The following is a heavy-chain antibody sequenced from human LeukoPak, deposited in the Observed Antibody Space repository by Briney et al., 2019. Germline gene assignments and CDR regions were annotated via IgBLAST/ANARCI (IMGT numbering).Heavy chain of an antibody. CDR1: GFTASSNS. V-gene: IGHV3-53*01. D-gene: IGHD4/OR15-4a*01. CDR2: IYSDNT. Sequence: RGGSLRLFCTVSGFTASSNSMSWVRQAPGKGLEWVSFIYSDNTHYSDSVKGRFTISSDNSKNTLYLQMNSLRAEDTAVYYCARRAGAYSHPYDYWGQGTLVTVSS. CDR3: ARRAGAYSHPYDY. J-gene: IGHJ4*02.